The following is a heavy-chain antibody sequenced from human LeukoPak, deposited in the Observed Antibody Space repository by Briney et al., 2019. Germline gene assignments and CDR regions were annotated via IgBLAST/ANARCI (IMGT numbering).Heavy chain of an antibody. CDR3: ARESSRYYYDSSGYSADAFDI. D-gene: IGHD3-22*01. V-gene: IGHV4-61*02. Sequence: SDTLSLTCTLSGGSISSAGYYWSWIRQPAGKGLEWIGRIYTSGSTNSNPSLKRRAPISVDTTKNQFSLKLSSVTAGDTAVYYCARESSRYYYDSSGYSADAFDIWGEGKMVTLSS. CDR2: IYTSGST. CDR1: GGSISSAGYY. J-gene: IGHJ3*02.